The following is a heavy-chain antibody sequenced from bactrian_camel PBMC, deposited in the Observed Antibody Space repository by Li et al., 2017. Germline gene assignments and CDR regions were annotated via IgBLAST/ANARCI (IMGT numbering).Heavy chain of an antibody. CDR1: AVTASSYC. CDR2: IATGSGNT. D-gene: IGHD2*01. CDR3: AARGPYCYTKLSVRDFTY. Sequence: QLVESGGGSVQAGGSLRVSCAHSAVTASSYCMAWFRQAPGKEREGVARIATGSGNTYYADSVKGRFTISQDNAKNTVYLQMNSLKPEDTAMYYCAARGPYCYTKLSVRDFTYWGQGTQVTVS. V-gene: IGHV3S28*01. J-gene: IGHJ6*01.